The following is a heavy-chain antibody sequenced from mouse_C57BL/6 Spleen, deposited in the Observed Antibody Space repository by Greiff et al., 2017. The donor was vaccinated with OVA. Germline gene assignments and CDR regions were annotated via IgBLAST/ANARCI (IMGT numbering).Heavy chain of an antibody. CDR2: IYPYNDGT. Sequence: VQLQQSGPELVKPGASVKMSCQASGYTFTSYVMHWVKQKPGQGLEWIGYIYPYNDGTKYNEKFKGKAPLTSAKSASTAYSERSSLTSEDSAVYYCAKGGYYDGPGYWGQGTTLTVSS. CDR3: AKGGYYDGPGY. J-gene: IGHJ2*01. V-gene: IGHV1-14*01. D-gene: IGHD1-1*01. CDR1: GYTFTSYV.